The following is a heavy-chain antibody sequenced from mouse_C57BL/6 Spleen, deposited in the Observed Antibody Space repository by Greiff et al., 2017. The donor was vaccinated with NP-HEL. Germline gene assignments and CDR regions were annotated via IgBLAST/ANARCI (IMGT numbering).Heavy chain of an antibody. CDR3: AAPLLRSCYAMDY. V-gene: IGHV1-74*01. D-gene: IGHD1-1*01. CDR1: GYTFTSYW. J-gene: IGHJ4*01. Sequence: QVQLQQPGAELVKPGASVKVSCKASGYTFTSYWMHWVKQRPGQGLEWIGRIHPSDSDTNYNQKFKGKATLTGDKSSSTAYMQLSSLTSEDSAVYYCAAPLLRSCYAMDYWGQGTSVTVSS. CDR2: IHPSDSDT.